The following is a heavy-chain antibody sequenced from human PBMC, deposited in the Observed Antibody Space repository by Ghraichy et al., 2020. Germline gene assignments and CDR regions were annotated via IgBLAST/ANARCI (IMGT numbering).Heavy chain of an antibody. Sequence: SQTLSLTCAVSGYSISSGYYWGWIRQPPGKGLEWIGSIYHSGSTYYNPSLKSRVTISVDTSKNQFSLKLSSVTAADTAVYYCARNSSGWYGDWFDPWGQGTLVTVSS. CDR3: ARNSSGWYGDWFDP. J-gene: IGHJ5*02. CDR2: IYHSGST. D-gene: IGHD6-19*01. CDR1: GYSISSGYY. V-gene: IGHV4-38-2*01.